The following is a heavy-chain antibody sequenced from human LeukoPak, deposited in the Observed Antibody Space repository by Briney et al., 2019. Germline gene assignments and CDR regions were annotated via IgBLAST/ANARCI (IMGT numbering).Heavy chain of an antibody. CDR2: IYTSGST. V-gene: IGHV4-61*02. CDR3: ARGGCSGGSCPYPYYFDY. D-gene: IGHD2-15*01. Sequence: KASRTLSLTCTVSGGSISSGSYYWSWIRQPAGKGLEWIGRIYTSGSTNYNPSLKSRVTISVDTSKNQFSLKLSSVTAADTAVYYCARGGCSGGSCPYPYYFDYWGQGTLVTVSS. CDR1: GGSISSGSYY. J-gene: IGHJ4*02.